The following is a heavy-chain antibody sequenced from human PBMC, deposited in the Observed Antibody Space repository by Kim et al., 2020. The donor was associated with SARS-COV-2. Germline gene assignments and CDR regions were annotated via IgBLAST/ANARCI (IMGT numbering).Heavy chain of an antibody. J-gene: IGHJ4*02. CDR3: ARGPYYYGSGSPKRAF. CDR1: GYTFTGYY. D-gene: IGHD3-10*01. Sequence: ASVKVSCKASGYTFTGYYMHCVRQAPGQGLEWMGRINPNSGGTNYAQKFQGRVTMTRDTSISTAYMELSRLRSDDTAVYYCARGPYYYGSGSPKRAFWGQGTLVTVSS. V-gene: IGHV1-2*06. CDR2: INPNSGGT.